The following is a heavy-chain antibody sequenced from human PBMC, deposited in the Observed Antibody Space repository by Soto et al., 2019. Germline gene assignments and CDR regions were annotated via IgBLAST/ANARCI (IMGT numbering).Heavy chain of an antibody. CDR3: ARGAVIGGAGKGVNYSGYGMEV. CDR2: INSEGSST. Sequence: EVQLVESGGGLVQPGGSLRLSCAASGFTFSSYWMHWVRQAPGKGLVWVSRINSEGSSTRYADSVKGRCTISKDTAKNTLHRRLNSLRGKEMAVFYCARGAVIGGAGKGVNYSGYGMEVWGQGRTVTVS. CDR1: GFTFSSYW. J-gene: IGHJ6*02. V-gene: IGHV3-74*01. D-gene: IGHD6-19*01.